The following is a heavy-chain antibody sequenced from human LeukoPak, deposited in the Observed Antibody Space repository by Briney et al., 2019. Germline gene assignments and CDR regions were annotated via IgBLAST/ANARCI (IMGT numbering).Heavy chain of an antibody. V-gene: IGHV4-59*01. D-gene: IGHD1-26*01. J-gene: IGHJ3*02. CDR2: IYFSGST. CDR1: GGSIYGYY. CDR3: ARYIVSYPHDAFDI. Sequence: SETLSLTCTVSGGSIYGYYWSWVRQPPGKALEWIGYIYFSGSTSYNPSLKSRVTISVDTSKKQFSLKLSSVTAADTAFYYCARYIVSYPHDAFDIWGQGTMVTVSS.